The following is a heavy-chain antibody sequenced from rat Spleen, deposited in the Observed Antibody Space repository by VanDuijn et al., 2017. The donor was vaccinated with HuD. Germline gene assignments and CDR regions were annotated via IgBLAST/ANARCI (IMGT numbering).Heavy chain of an antibody. Sequence: EVQLVESGGGLVQPGRSLKLSCAASGFTFSSFAMAWVRQAPKKGLEWVATITSGGSNTYYPDSVKGRFTISRDNAKSTLYLQMDSLRSEDTATYYCAKDYYDGYYPSMDAWGQGASVTVSS. V-gene: IGHV5-25*01. CDR3: AKDYYDGYYPSMDA. CDR1: GFTFSSFA. J-gene: IGHJ4*01. D-gene: IGHD1-12*03. CDR2: ITSGGSNT.